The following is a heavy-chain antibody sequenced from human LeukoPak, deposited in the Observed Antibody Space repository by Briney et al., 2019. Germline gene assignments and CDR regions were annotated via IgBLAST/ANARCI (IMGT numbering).Heavy chain of an antibody. Sequence: TGGSLRLSCAASGFTFSTYTMSWVRQAPGKGLEWVSGISGSGGSIYYADSVKGRFTISRDNSKNTLYLQMNSLRPEDTAIYYCAKDQYTYGYDFFQHWGQGALVTVSS. CDR2: ISGSGGSI. V-gene: IGHV3-23*01. D-gene: IGHD5-18*01. J-gene: IGHJ1*01. CDR1: GFTFSTYT. CDR3: AKDQYTYGYDFFQH.